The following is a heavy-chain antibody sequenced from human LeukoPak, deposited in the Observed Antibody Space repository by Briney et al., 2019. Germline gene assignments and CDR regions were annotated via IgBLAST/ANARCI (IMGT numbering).Heavy chain of an antibody. CDR3: TSNLYSSSWYEREFDY. V-gene: IGHV3-73*01. CDR2: IRSKANSYAT. J-gene: IGHJ4*02. Sequence: GGSLRLSCAASGFTFSGSAMHWVRQASGKGLEWVGRIRSKANSYATAYAASVKGRFTISRDDSKNTAYLQMNSLKTEDTAVYYCTSNLYSSSWYEREFDYWGQGTLVTVSS. CDR1: GFTFSGSA. D-gene: IGHD6-13*01.